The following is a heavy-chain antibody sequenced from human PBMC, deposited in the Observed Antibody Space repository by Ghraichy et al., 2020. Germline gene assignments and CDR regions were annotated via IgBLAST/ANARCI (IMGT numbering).Heavy chain of an antibody. J-gene: IGHJ3*02. CDR3: ARISVPDAFDI. V-gene: IGHV2-70*04. CDR2: IDWDDDK. Sequence: QTLSLTCTFSGFSLSTSGMRVSWIRQPPGKALEWLARIDWDDDKFYSTSLKTRLTISKDTSKNQVVLTMTNMDPVAPATYYCARISVPDAFDIWGQGTMVTVSS. CDR1: GFSLSTSGMR. D-gene: IGHD3-10*01.